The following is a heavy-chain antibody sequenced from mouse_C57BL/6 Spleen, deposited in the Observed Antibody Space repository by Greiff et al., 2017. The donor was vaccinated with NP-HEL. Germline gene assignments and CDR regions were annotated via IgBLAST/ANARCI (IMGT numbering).Heavy chain of an antibody. CDR3: ARGGGSSYENFDY. Sequence: QVQLKQSGAELVRPGTSVKVSCKASGYAFTNYLIEWVKQRPGQGLEWIGVINPGSGGTNYNEKFKGKATLTADKSSSTAYMQLSSLTSEDSAVYFCARGGGSSYENFDYWGQGTTLTVSS. V-gene: IGHV1-54*01. J-gene: IGHJ2*01. D-gene: IGHD1-1*01. CDR2: INPGSGGT. CDR1: GYAFTNYL.